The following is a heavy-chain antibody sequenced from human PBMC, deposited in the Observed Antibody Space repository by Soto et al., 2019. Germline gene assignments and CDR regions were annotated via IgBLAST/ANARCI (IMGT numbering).Heavy chain of an antibody. V-gene: IGHV3-33*01. D-gene: IGHD2-15*01. CDR1: GFTFSSYG. Sequence: GSLRLSCAASGFTFSSYGMHWVRQAPGKGLEWVAVIWYDGSNKYYADSVKGRFTISRDNSKNTLYLQMNSLKAEDTAVYYCARDGEEMVIAALYFDYWGQGTLVTVSS. J-gene: IGHJ4*02. CDR2: IWYDGSNK. CDR3: ARDGEEMVIAALYFDY.